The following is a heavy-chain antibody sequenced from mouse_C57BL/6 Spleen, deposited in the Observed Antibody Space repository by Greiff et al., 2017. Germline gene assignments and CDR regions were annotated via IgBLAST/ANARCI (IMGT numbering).Heavy chain of an antibody. V-gene: IGHV5-6*01. CDR3: ARQKDYYGSGYNFDY. Sequence: EVKLVESGGDLVKPGGSLKLSCAASGFTFSSYGMSWVRQTPDKRLEWVATISSGGSYTYYPDSVKGRFTISRDNAKNTRYLQMSSLKSEDTAMYYCARQKDYYGSGYNFDYWGQGTTLTVSS. CDR1: GFTFSSYG. D-gene: IGHD1-1*01. CDR2: ISSGGSYT. J-gene: IGHJ2*01.